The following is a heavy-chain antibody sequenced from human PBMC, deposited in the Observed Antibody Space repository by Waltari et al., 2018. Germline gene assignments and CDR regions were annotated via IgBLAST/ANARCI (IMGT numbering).Heavy chain of an antibody. D-gene: IGHD1-26*01. J-gene: IGHJ3*02. CDR3: ARGATDAFDI. V-gene: IGHV3-48*03. CDR1: GFTFSSYE. CDR2: ISSSGSTI. Sequence: EVQLVESGGGWVQPGGSLRLSCAASGFTFSSYEMNWVRQAPGKGLEWVSYISSSGSTIYYADSVKGRFTISRDNAKNSLYLQMNSLRAEDTAVYYCARGATDAFDIWGQGTMVTVSS.